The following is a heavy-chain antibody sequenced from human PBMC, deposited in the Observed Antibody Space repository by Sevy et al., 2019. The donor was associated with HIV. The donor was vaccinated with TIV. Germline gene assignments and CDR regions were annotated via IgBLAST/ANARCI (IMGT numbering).Heavy chain of an antibody. J-gene: IGHJ4*02. V-gene: IGHV1-18*01. Sequence: ASVKVSCKASGYTFNTYRISWVRQAPGQGLELMGWVSARNGDTNYAQKFQGRVTMITDTSTSTAYMDLRSLRSDDTAIYYCARAYCSGGRCHSLAYWGQGTLVTVSS. CDR3: ARAYCSGGRCHSLAY. D-gene: IGHD2-15*01. CDR2: VSARNGDT. CDR1: GYTFNTYR.